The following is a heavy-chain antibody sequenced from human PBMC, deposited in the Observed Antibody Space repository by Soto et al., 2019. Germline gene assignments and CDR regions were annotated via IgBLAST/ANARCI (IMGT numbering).Heavy chain of an antibody. Sequence: GGSLRLSCAASGFTFDDYGMSWVRQAPGKGLEWVSVINWNGGSTGYADSVKGRFTISRDNAKNSLYLQMNSLRAEDTALYHCSRSRYDSSGYYTPPFDYWGQGTLVTVSS. CDR1: GFTFDDYG. D-gene: IGHD3-22*01. V-gene: IGHV3-20*01. CDR2: INWNGGST. J-gene: IGHJ4*02. CDR3: SRSRYDSSGYYTPPFDY.